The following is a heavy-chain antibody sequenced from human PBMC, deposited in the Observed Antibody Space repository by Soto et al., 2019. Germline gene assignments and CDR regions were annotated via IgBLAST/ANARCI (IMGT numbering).Heavy chain of an antibody. D-gene: IGHD2-2*01. Sequence: GGSLRLSCAASGFTFSSYSMNWVRQAPGKGLEWVSYISSSSSTIYYADSVKGRFTISRDNAKNSLYLQMNSLRAEGTAVYYCARDVVTPPACYMDVWGKGTTVTVSS. J-gene: IGHJ6*03. CDR2: ISSSSSTI. CDR3: ARDVVTPPACYMDV. CDR1: GFTFSSYS. V-gene: IGHV3-48*01.